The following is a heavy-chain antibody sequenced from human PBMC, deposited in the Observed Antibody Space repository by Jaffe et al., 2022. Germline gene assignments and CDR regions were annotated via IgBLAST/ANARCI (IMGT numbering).Heavy chain of an antibody. J-gene: IGHJ5*02. D-gene: IGHD6-13*01. CDR3: ARQYSSSWPNWFDP. CDR2: IYHSGST. V-gene: IGHV4-38-2*01. CDR1: GYSISSGYY. Sequence: QVQLQESGPGLVKPSETLSLTCAVSGYSISSGYYWGWIRQPPGKGLEWIGSIYHSGSTYYNPSLKSRVTISVDTSKNQFSLKLSSVTAADTAVYYCARQYSSSWPNWFDPWGQGTLVTVSS.